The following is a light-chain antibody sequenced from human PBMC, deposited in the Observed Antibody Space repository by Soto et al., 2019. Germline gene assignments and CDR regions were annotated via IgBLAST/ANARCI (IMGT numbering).Light chain of an antibody. CDR3: CSYAGSSTYVV. CDR2: EGS. V-gene: IGLV2-23*01. CDR1: SSDVGSYNL. J-gene: IGLJ2*01. Sequence: QSALTQPASVSGSPGQSITISCTGTSSDVGSYNLVSWYQQHPGKAPKLMIYEGSKRPSGVSNRFSGSKSGNTASLTISGPQAEDEDDYYCCSYAGSSTYVVFGGGTKLTVL.